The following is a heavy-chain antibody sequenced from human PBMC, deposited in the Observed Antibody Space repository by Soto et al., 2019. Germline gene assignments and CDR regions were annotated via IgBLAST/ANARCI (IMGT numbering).Heavy chain of an antibody. D-gene: IGHD2-2*02. V-gene: IGHV1-3*01. CDR3: ARDGHPAAIWFSDV. J-gene: IGHJ6*01. CDR2: INAGNGDT. Sequence: QVQLVQSGAEVKNPGASVKVSCKASGYTFTSHAIHWVRQAPGQRLEWMAWINAGNGDTRYSQKFQGRVTITRDTSAGTAYMELSRMRSEDSAIYYCARDGHPAAIWFSDVWGQGTTVTVSS. CDR1: GYTFTSHA.